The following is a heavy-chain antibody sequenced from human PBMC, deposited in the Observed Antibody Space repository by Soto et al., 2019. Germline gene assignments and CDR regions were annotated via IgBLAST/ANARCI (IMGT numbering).Heavy chain of an antibody. J-gene: IGHJ4*02. D-gene: IGHD2-21*02. Sequence: PVGSLRLSCAASGFTFSSFAMSWVRQAPGKGLEWVSAISGSGDSTYYADSVKGRFTISRDNSKNTLYLQMNSLRAEDTAVYYCAKVGKVVTAELDYWGQGTLVTVSS. CDR2: ISGSGDST. CDR1: GFTFSSFA. CDR3: AKVGKVVTAELDY. V-gene: IGHV3-23*01.